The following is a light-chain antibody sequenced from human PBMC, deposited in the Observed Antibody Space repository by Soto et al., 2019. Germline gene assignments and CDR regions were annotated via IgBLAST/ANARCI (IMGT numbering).Light chain of an antibody. J-gene: IGLJ2*01. Sequence: QSVLTQPPSVSEAPRQRVTISCSGSSSNIRSNAVNWYQQLPGTAPKLLIYNTNQRPSGAPDQFSGSTSCTSAALAISGLQSDDEEDYYCATWDDSPTDVVFGGGTKLTVL. CDR1: SSNIRSNA. V-gene: IGLV1-44*01. CDR3: ATWDDSPTDVV. CDR2: NTN.